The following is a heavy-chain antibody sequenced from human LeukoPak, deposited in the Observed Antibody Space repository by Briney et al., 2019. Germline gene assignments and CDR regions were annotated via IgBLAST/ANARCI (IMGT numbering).Heavy chain of an antibody. CDR1: GFTFSGYS. CDR2: ISSSSTYI. D-gene: IGHD4-23*01. Sequence: GESLRLFCAASGFTFSGYSINWVRQAPGKGLEWVSSISSSSTYIYYGDSMKGRFTISRDNAKNSLYLQMHSLRAEDTAVYYCARDSDYGGSFDIWGQGTMVTVSS. J-gene: IGHJ3*02. CDR3: ARDSDYGGSFDI. V-gene: IGHV3-21*04.